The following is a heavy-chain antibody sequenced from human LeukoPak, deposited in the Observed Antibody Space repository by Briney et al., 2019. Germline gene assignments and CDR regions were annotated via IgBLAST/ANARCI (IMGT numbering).Heavy chain of an antibody. J-gene: IGHJ4*01. D-gene: IGHD2-15*01. CDR3: ARDRDVDDFDS. V-gene: IGHV4-39*07. CDR1: GDYIGRINYY. CDR2: MSYSGHT. Sequence: SETLSLTCTTSGDYIGRINYYWGWIRQPPGKGLEWIVSMSYSGHTYYNPSLKSRVATSIDTSKNQLSLNLKSVTAADTAVYYCARDRDVDDFDSWGHGTLVTVSS.